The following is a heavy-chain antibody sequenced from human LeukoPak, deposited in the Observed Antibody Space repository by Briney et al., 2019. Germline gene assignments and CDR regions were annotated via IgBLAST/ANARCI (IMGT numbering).Heavy chain of an antibody. CDR2: IYYSGST. CDR3: ARVGFYDSSGYSHAFDI. D-gene: IGHD3-22*01. CDR1: GGSISSGDYC. J-gene: IGHJ3*02. V-gene: IGHV4-30-4*01. Sequence: SQTLSLTCTVSGGSISSGDYCWSWIRQPPGKGLEWIGYIYYSGSTYYNPSLKSRVTISVDTSKNQFSLKLSSVTAADTAVYYCARVGFYDSSGYSHAFDIWGQGTMVTVSS.